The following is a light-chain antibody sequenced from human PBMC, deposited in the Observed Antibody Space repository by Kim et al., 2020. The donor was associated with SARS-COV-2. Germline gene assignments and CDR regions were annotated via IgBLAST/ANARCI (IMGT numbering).Light chain of an antibody. Sequence: FSPGESATLSCRASQSITSNSLAWYQQRPGQSPSLLIDGASKRATGIPDRFSGSGSGTDFSLTIDRLEPEDFAVYYCHQYGSSPRTFGQGTKLEI. CDR3: HQYGSSPRT. V-gene: IGKV3-20*01. CDR2: GAS. CDR1: QSITSNS. J-gene: IGKJ2*01.